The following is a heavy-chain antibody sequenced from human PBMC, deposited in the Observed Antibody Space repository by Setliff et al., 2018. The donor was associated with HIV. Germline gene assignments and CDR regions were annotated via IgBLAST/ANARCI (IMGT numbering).Heavy chain of an antibody. CDR3: ARGEYNGNRFDY. CDR2: MNPNSGNT. D-gene: IGHD1-26*01. V-gene: IGHV1-8*02. CDR1: GYTFTTYD. Sequence: ASVKVSCKASGYTFTTYDINWVRQATGQGLEWMGWMNPNSGNTDFAQKFQGRVTMTRNTSTSTAYMGLSRLTSDDTAVYYCARGEYNGNRFDYWGQGTLVTVSS. J-gene: IGHJ4*02.